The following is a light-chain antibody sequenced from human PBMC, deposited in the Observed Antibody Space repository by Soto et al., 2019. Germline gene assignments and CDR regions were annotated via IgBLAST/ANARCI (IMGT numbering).Light chain of an antibody. CDR3: QRYNAAPYT. CDR2: AAS. CDR1: QAISNY. J-gene: IGKJ2*01. Sequence: DIQMTQSPSSLSASVGDRVTITCRASQAISNYLAWYQQRPGQVPQVLIYAASTLQSGVPSRFSGRGSGSVFTLTIDSLQPEDVATYHCQRYNAAPYTFGQGTKLEIK. V-gene: IGKV1-27*01.